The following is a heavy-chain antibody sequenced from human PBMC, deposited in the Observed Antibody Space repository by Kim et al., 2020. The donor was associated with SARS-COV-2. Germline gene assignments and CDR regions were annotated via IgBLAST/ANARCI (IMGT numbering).Heavy chain of an antibody. CDR3: ARERVPSGSGCYSIDY. CDR2: ISPNTGNT. V-gene: IGHV1-8*01. D-gene: IGHD3-10*01. CDR1: GYTFTNYA. J-gene: IGHJ4*02. Sequence: ASVKVSCKASGYTFTNYAINWVRQATGQGLEWMGWISPNTGNTGYAQNFQGRVTMTRSTSMSTVHMELSSLRSGDTAIYYCARERVPSGSGCYSIDYWGQ.